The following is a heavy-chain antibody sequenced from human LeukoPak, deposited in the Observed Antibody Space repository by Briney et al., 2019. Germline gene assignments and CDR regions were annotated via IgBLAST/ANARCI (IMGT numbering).Heavy chain of an antibody. J-gene: IGHJ6*02. CDR3: AREGPSLAGHPTSSRISVYYYYGMDV. CDR1: GFTFSSYS. V-gene: IGHV3-30*03. Sequence: GGSLRLSCAASGFTFSSYSMNWVRQAPGKGLEWVAVISYDGSNKYYADSVKGRFTISRDNSKNTLYLQMNSLRAEDTAVYYCAREGPSLAGHPTSSRISVYYYYGMDVWGQGTTVTVSS. CDR2: ISYDGSNK. D-gene: IGHD6-19*01.